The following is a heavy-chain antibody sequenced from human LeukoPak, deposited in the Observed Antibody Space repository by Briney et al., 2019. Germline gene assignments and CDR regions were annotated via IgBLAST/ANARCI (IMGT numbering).Heavy chain of an antibody. CDR1: GFTFSSYA. J-gene: IGHJ4*02. CDR2: VSGSGGST. V-gene: IGHV3-23*01. Sequence: GGSLRLSCAASGFTFSSYAMSWVRQAPGKGLEWVSAVSGSGGSTYYAGSVKGRFTISRDNSKSTLFLQMNSLRAEDTAVYYCAKDRESSSWYFDYWGQGTLVTVSS. CDR3: AKDRESSSWYFDY. D-gene: IGHD6-13*01.